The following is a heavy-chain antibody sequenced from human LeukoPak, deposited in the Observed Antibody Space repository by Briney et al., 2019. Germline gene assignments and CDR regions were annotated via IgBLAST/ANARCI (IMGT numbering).Heavy chain of an antibody. CDR1: GFTFSSYA. Sequence: PGRSLRLSCAAPGFTFSSYAMHWVRQAPGKGLEWVAVISYDGSNKYYADSVKGRFTISRDNSKNTLYLQMNSLRAEDTAVYYCARSLRTDFDYWGQGTLVTVSS. J-gene: IGHJ4*02. CDR2: ISYDGSNK. CDR3: ARSLRTDFDY. V-gene: IGHV3-30-3*01.